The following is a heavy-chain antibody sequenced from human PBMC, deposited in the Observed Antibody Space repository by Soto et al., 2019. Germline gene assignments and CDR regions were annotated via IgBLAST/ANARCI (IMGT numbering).Heavy chain of an antibody. D-gene: IGHD6-13*01. CDR3: ARHGHSQPPAGNYHYGMAV. J-gene: IGHJ6*02. V-gene: IGHV4-61*08. CDR1: GGSISSGDYY. CDR2: IYYSGST. Sequence: SETLSLTCTVSGGSISSGDYYWSWIRQPPGEGLEWIGYIYYSGSTNYNPSLKSRVTISVDTSKNQFSLKLSSVTAADTAVYYCARHGHSQPPAGNYHYGMAVWGQGTTVTVSS.